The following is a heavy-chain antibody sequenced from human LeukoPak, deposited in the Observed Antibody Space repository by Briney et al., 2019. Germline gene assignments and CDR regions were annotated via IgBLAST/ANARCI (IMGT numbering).Heavy chain of an antibody. Sequence: SETLSLTCTVSGGSISSYYWSWIRQPPGKGLEWIGYIYYSGSTNYNPSLKSRVTISVDTSKNQFSLKLRSATAADTAVYYCAREAAEDVHYYDSSGYPDAFDIWGQGTIVTVSS. CDR1: GGSISSYY. CDR3: AREAAEDVHYYDSSGYPDAFDI. D-gene: IGHD3-22*01. V-gene: IGHV4-59*12. CDR2: IYYSGST. J-gene: IGHJ3*02.